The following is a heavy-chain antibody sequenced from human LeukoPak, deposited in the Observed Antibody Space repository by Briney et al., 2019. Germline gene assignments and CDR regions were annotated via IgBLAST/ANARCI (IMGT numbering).Heavy chain of an antibody. V-gene: IGHV3-23*01. CDR2: ISGSGGST. D-gene: IGHD3-22*01. J-gene: IGHJ4*02. CDR1: GFTFSSYA. Sequence: GGSLRLSCAASGFTFSSYAMSCVRQAPGKGLEWVSAISGSGGSTYYADSVKGRFTISRDNSKNTLYLQMNSLRAEDTAVYYCASWGSGYYYFDYWGQGTLVTVSS. CDR3: ASWGSGYYYFDY.